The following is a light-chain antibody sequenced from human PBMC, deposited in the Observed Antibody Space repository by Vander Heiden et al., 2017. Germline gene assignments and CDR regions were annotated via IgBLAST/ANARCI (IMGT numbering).Light chain of an antibody. CDR1: RDIRTY. CDR3: QQSYNMFS. Sequence: DIQLSQSPPSLSASVGDRVTITCRSSRDIRTYLNWYHQKRGESTKLLIYGASTVHSGVPSRLSGSGSATHFTLTINGLQVDDVGTYFCQQSYNMFSFGAGTQVAIE. V-gene: IGKV1-39*01. J-gene: IGKJ3*01. CDR2: GAS.